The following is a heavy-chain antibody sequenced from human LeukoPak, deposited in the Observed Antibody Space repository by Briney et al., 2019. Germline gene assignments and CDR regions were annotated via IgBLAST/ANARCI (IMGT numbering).Heavy chain of an antibody. Sequence: GASVKVSCKASGYTFTGYYMHWVRQAPGQGLEWMGWINPNSGGTNYAQKFQGRVTMTRDTSISTAYMELSRLRSDDTAVYYCARVVLRDTTVIGRGWFDPWGQGTLVTFSS. CDR1: GYTFTGYY. D-gene: IGHD4-17*01. CDR2: INPNSGGT. CDR3: ARVVLRDTTVIGRGWFDP. J-gene: IGHJ5*02. V-gene: IGHV1-2*02.